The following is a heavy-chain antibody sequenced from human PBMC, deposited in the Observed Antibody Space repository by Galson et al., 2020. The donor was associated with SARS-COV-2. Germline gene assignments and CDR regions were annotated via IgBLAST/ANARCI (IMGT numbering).Heavy chain of an antibody. Sequence: GGSLRLSCAASGFTFSSYGMHWVRQAPGKGLEWVAVISYDGSNKYYADSVMGRFTISRDNSKNTLYLQMNSLRAEDTAVYYCAKQDDDGELLWFGELYYHSLDYWGQGTLVTVSS. D-gene: IGHD3-10*01. V-gene: IGHV3-30*18. CDR3: AKQDDDGELLWFGELYYHSLDY. CDR2: ISYDGSNK. CDR1: GFTFSSYG. J-gene: IGHJ4*02.